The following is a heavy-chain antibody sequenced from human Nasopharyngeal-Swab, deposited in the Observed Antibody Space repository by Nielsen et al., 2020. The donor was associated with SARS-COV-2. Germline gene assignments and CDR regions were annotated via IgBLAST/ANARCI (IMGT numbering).Heavy chain of an antibody. Sequence: LSLTCAASGFTFSSYAMHWVRQAPGKGLECVAVISYDGSNKYHADSVRGRFTISRDDSENTLYLQMNSLRPEDTAVYYCARGGMVGATTYGWFDPWGQGTLVTVSS. CDR1: GFTFSSYA. V-gene: IGHV3-30*04. CDR3: ARGGMVGATTYGWFDP. CDR2: ISYDGSNK. J-gene: IGHJ5*02. D-gene: IGHD1-26*01.